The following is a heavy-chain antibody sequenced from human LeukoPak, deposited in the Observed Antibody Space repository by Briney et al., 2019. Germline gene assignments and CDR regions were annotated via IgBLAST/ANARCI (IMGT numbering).Heavy chain of an antibody. CDR2: IKQDGSEQ. Sequence: GGSLRLSCAPSGFSFSSYWMAWVRQAPGKGLEWVGNIKQDGSEQHYVDSLQGRFTISRDNAKNSLYLQMNSLRVEDTAVYYCARGLSYCSNGICPFDYWGQGTLVTVSS. CDR3: ARGLSYCSNGICPFDY. CDR1: GFSFSSYW. D-gene: IGHD2-8*01. J-gene: IGHJ4*02. V-gene: IGHV3-7*01.